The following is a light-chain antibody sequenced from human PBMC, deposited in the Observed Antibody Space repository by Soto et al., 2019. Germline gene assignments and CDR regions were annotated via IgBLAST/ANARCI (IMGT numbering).Light chain of an antibody. V-gene: IGKV3-15*01. CDR1: QSFSSN. CDR2: GAS. CDR3: QQYNNWPLT. J-gene: IGKJ4*01. Sequence: EIVMTQSPATLSVSPGERATLSCRASQSFSSNLAWYQQKPGQTPRLLIYGASTRATDIPARFSGSGSGTEFILTISSLQSEDFAVYYCQQYNNWPLTFGGGTKVEIK.